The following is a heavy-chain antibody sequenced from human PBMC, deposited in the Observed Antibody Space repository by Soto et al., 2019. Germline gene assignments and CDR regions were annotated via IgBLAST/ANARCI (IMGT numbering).Heavy chain of an antibody. V-gene: IGHV4-39*07. J-gene: IGHJ5*02. CDR3: ARGRIAAAGTGWFDP. CDR1: GGSIISSSYY. D-gene: IGHD6-13*01. CDR2: IYYSGST. Sequence: SETLSLTCTVSGGSIISSSYYWGWIRQPPGKGLEGIGSIYYSGSTYYNPSVKSRVTISVDTSKNNFSLKLRSVTAADTAVYYCARGRIAAAGTGWFDPWGQGTLVTVSS.